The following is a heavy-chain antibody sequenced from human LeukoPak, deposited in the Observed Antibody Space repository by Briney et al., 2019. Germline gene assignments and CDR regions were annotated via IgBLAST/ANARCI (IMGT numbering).Heavy chain of an antibody. Sequence: ASVKVSCKASGGTFSSYVINWVRQAPGQGLEWMGWINPNSGDTNYAQKFQGRVTMTRDTSISTAYMELSRLRSDDTAVYYCARVRYRLAETYIDYWGQGTLVTVSS. CDR3: ARVRYRLAETYIDY. CDR1: GGTFSSYV. CDR2: INPNSGDT. D-gene: IGHD3-16*01. J-gene: IGHJ4*02. V-gene: IGHV1-2*02.